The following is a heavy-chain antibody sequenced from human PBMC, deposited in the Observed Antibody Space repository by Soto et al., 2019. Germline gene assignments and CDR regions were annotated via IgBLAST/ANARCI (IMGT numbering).Heavy chain of an antibody. J-gene: IGHJ4*02. D-gene: IGHD3-10*01. CDR2: ISSSSSYI. Sequence: SCKASGFTFTSSALEWVRQAPGKGLEWVSSISSSSSYIYYADSVKGRFTISRDNAKNSLYLQMNSKRAEDTAVYYCAREPPLSYYGSGDLEYWGQGTLVTVS. CDR3: AREPPLSYYGSGDLEY. CDR1: GFTFTSSA. V-gene: IGHV3-21*01.